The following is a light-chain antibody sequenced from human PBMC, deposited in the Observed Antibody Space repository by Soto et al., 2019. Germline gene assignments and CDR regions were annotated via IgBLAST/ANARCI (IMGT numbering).Light chain of an antibody. CDR3: SSYAGSSSYV. Sequence: QSVLTQPPSASGSPGQSVTISCTGTSSDVGGYNYVSWYQQHPGKAPKLMIYEVNKRPSGVPDRFSGSKSGTTASLTVSGLQAEDEADYYCSSYAGSSSYVFGTGTKLTVL. J-gene: IGLJ1*01. V-gene: IGLV2-8*01. CDR1: SSDVGGYNY. CDR2: EVN.